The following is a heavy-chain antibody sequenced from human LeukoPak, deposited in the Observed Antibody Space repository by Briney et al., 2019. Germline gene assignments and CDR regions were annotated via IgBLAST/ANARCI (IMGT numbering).Heavy chain of an antibody. CDR1: GYSFTSYW. CDR2: IYPGNSDT. D-gene: IGHD6-19*01. CDR3: ARGKRTYSSGWYVGY. V-gene: IGHV5-51*01. Sequence: PGESLKISCKGSGYSFTSYWIGWVRQMPGKGLEWMGIIYPGNSDTRYSPPFQGQVTISADKSISTAYLQWSSLKASDTAMYYCARGKRTYSSGWYVGYWGQGTLVTVSS. J-gene: IGHJ4*02.